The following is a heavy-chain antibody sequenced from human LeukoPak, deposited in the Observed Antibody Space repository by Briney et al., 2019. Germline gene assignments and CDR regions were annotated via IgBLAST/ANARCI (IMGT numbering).Heavy chain of an antibody. J-gene: IGHJ5*02. CDR2: IYYSGST. V-gene: IGHV4-59*01. D-gene: IGHD3-10*01. CDR1: GDSINSFY. CDR3: ARGGYYGSGNDFRFDP. Sequence: SSETLSLTCTVSGDSINSFYWSWIRQPAGKGLEWIGYIYYSGSTNYKPSLKSRVTISVDTSKNQFSLKLSSVTAADTAVYYCARGGYYGSGNDFRFDPWGQGTLVTVSS.